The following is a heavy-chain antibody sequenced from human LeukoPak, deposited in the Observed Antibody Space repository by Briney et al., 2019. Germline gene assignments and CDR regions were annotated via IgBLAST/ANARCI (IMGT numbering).Heavy chain of an antibody. CDR2: IYYSGST. Sequence: SETLSLTWTVSGGSISSSSYYWGWIRQPPGKGLEWIGSIYYSGSTYYNPSLKSRVTISVDTSKNQCSLKLSSVTAADTAVYYCARQRGYCTNGVCYTWYFDYWGQGTLVTVSS. CDR3: ARQRGYCTNGVCYTWYFDY. D-gene: IGHD2-8*01. J-gene: IGHJ4*02. V-gene: IGHV4-39*01. CDR1: GGSISSSSYY.